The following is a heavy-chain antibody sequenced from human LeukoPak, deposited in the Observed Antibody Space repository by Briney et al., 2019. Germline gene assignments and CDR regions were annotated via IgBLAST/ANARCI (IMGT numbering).Heavy chain of an antibody. CDR3: ARDGYDRRGTDPTEP. J-gene: IGHJ5*02. Sequence: GASVKVSCKASGGTFSSYAISWVRQAPGQGLEWMGGIIPIFGTANYAQKFQGRVTITADESTSTAYMELSSLRSEDTAVYYCARDGYDRRGTDPTEPWGQGTLVTVSS. CDR1: GGTFSSYA. CDR2: IIPIFGTA. V-gene: IGHV1-69*13. D-gene: IGHD3-22*01.